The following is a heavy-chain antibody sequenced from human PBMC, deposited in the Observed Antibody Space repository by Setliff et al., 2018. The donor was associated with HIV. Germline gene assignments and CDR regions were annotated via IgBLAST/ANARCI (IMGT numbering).Heavy chain of an antibody. CDR2: LDPDDGET. D-gene: IGHD6-25*01. Sequence: ASVKVSCKVSGYSLTELSMHWVRQAPGKGLEWMGGLDPDDGETVYAQQFQGRVTMTEDTSTDTAYMELTSLRSEDTAMYYCAPVSSGWFDPWGQGTLVTVSS. CDR1: GYSLTELS. V-gene: IGHV1-24*01. CDR3: APVSSGWFDP. J-gene: IGHJ5*02.